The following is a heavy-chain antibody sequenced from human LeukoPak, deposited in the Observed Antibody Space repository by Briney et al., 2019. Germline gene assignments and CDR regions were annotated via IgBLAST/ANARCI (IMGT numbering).Heavy chain of an antibody. CDR2: IYYSGTT. CDR3: AGGPDRAKVGY. CDR1: SGSISSADYY. Sequence: SETLSLTCTVSSGSISSADYYWNWVRQHPGKGLEWIGYIYYSGTTFYNPSLKSRISISLDTSKNQFSLRLSSVTAADTAVYYCAGGPDRAKVGYWGRGALVTVSS. V-gene: IGHV4-31*03. D-gene: IGHD1-26*01. J-gene: IGHJ4*02.